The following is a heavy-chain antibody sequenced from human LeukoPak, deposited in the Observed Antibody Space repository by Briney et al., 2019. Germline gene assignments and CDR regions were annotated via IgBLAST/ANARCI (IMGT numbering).Heavy chain of an antibody. CDR1: GYTFTSYY. D-gene: IGHD2-2*01. V-gene: IGHV1-46*01. CDR3: ARAPNIVVVPAAIGRDNWFDP. Sequence: ASVKVSCKASGYTFTSYYMHWVRQAPGQGLEWMGIINPSGGSTSYAQKFQGRVTMTRDTSTSTVYMGLSSLRSEDTAVYYCARAPNIVVVPAAIGRDNWFDPWGQGTLVTVSS. CDR2: INPSGGST. J-gene: IGHJ5*02.